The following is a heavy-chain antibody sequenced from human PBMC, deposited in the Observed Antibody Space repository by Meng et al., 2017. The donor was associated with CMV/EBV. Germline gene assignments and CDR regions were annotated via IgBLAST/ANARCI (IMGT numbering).Heavy chain of an antibody. V-gene: IGHV1-18*04. D-gene: IGHD3-3*01. J-gene: IGHJ6*02. CDR1: GYTFTGYY. CDR3: ARIGYYTIFGNYYGMDV. CDR2: ISAYNGNT. Sequence: ASVKVSCKASGYTFTGYYMHWVRQAPGQGLEWMGWISAYNGNTNYAQKLQGRVTMTTDKSTSTAYMELRSLRSDDTAVYYCARIGYYTIFGNYYGMDVWGQGTTVTVSS.